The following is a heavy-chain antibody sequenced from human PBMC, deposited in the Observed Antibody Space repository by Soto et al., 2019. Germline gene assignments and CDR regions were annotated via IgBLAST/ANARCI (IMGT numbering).Heavy chain of an antibody. Sequence: GGSLRLSCAASGFNFNEDWMSWVRQAPGKGLEWVSFSSATGAGTYYADSVKGRFTISRDNSKNTLYLQMTSLRADDTAVYYCAKDRRAGGNYGFYSDFWGQGALVTVSS. CDR1: GFNFNEDW. CDR3: AKDRRAGGNYGFYSDF. CDR2: SSATGAGT. J-gene: IGHJ4*02. D-gene: IGHD1-7*01. V-gene: IGHV3-23*01.